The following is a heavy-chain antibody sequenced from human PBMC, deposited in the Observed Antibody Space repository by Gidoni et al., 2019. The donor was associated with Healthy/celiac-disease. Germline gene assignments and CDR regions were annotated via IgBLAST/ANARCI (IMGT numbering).Heavy chain of an antibody. J-gene: IGHJ4*02. CDR1: GGSISSSSSY. Sequence: QLLLQASGPGLVTPSETLSLTCTASGGSISSSSSYWGWLRQPPGKGLEWIGSIYYSGSTYYNPSLKSRVTLSVDTSKTQFSLKLSSVTAADTAVYYCARQSTVTTDFDYWGQGTLVTVSS. D-gene: IGHD4-17*01. CDR2: IYYSGST. V-gene: IGHV4-39*01. CDR3: ARQSTVTTDFDY.